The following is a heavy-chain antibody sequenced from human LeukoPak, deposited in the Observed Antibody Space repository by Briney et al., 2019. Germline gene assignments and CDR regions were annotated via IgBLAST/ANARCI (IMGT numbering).Heavy chain of an antibody. D-gene: IGHD2-2*01. CDR1: GYTFTGYY. CDR3: ARAGGDIVVVPAARPFDY. J-gene: IGHJ4*02. V-gene: IGHV1-2*02. CDR2: INPNSGGT. Sequence: GVSVKVSCKASGYTFTGYYMHWVRQAPGQGLEWMGWINPNSGGTNYAQKFQGRVTMTRDTSISTAYMELSRLRSDDTAVYYCARAGGDIVVVPAARPFDYWGQGTLVTVSS.